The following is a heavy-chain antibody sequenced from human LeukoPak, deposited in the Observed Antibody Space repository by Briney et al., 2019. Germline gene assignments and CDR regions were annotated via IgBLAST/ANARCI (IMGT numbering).Heavy chain of an antibody. J-gene: IGHJ4*02. D-gene: IGHD1-26*01. CDR2: IYSDGSSY. Sequence: PGGSLRLSCAASGFTFSSYWMHWVRQAPGKGLVWVSRIYSDGSSYTADSVKGRFTISRDNAKDTLYLQMNSLRVEDTAAYYCARGGGIYGLWDYWGQGTLVTVSS. CDR3: ARGGGIYGLWDY. V-gene: IGHV3-74*03. CDR1: GFTFSSYW.